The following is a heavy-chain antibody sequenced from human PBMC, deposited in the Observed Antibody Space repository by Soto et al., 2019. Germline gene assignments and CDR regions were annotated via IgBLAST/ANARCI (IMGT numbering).Heavy chain of an antibody. CDR1: GGSISSSNW. J-gene: IGHJ4*02. CDR2: IYHSGST. D-gene: IGHD6-13*01. Sequence: PSETLSLTCAVSGGSISSSNWWSWVRQPPGKGLEWIGEIYHSGSTNYNPSLKSRVTISVDKSKNQFSLKLSSVTAADTAVYYCASGTGIAAAGSNFDYWGQGTLVTVSS. CDR3: ASGTGIAAAGSNFDY. V-gene: IGHV4-4*02.